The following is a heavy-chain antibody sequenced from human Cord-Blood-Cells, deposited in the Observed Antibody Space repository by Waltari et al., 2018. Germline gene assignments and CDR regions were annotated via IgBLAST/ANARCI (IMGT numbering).Heavy chain of an antibody. V-gene: IGHV4-34*01. CDR1: GGSFSGYY. CDR3: ARDIGAGNGLGY. D-gene: IGHD5-12*01. CDR2: INHSGST. Sequence: QVQLQQWGAGLLKPSETLSLTCAVYGGSFSGYYWSWIRQPPGKGLEWIGEINHSGSTNSNPSLKSRVTISVDTSKNQFSLKLSSVTAADTAVYYCARDIGAGNGLGYWGQGTLVTVSS. J-gene: IGHJ4*02.